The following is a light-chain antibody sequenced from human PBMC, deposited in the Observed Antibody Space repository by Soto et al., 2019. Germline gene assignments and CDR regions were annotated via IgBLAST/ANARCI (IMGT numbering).Light chain of an antibody. V-gene: IGLV1-44*01. Sequence: QSVLTQPPSASGATGQRVTISCSGSISNIGSNTVNWYHQLPGKAPKLLIFSTNQRPSGVPDRFSGSKSGTSASLDISGLQSEDEADYYCAAWDDSLRGPLFGGGTKLTVL. CDR2: STN. CDR1: ISNIGSNT. J-gene: IGLJ3*02. CDR3: AAWDDSLRGPL.